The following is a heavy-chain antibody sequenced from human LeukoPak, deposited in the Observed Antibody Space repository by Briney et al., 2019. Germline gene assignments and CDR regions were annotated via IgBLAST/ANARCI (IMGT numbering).Heavy chain of an antibody. V-gene: IGHV5-51*01. J-gene: IGHJ4*02. CDR3: ARRGYNFGRYYYFDY. D-gene: IGHD5-24*01. Sequence: GESLQISCQGSGSSFTSYWIGWVRQLPWKGLEWMGIIYPGDSDTRYSPSFQGQVTISADKSISTAYLQWSSLKASDTAMYYCARRGYNFGRYYYFDYWGQGTLVTVSS. CDR2: IYPGDSDT. CDR1: GSSFTSYW.